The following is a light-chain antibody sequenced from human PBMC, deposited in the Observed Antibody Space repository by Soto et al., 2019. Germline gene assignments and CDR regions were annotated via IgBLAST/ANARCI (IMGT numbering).Light chain of an antibody. J-gene: IGLJ3*02. Sequence: QSALTQPRSVSGSPGQSVTISCTGTSSVVGDYNYVSWYQQYPGKAPKLVIYDVSKRPSGVPDRFSGSKSGNTASLTISGLQAEDEADYYCCSFAGSYTFWVFGGGTKVTVL. V-gene: IGLV2-11*01. CDR1: SSVVGDYNY. CDR3: CSFAGSYTFWV. CDR2: DVS.